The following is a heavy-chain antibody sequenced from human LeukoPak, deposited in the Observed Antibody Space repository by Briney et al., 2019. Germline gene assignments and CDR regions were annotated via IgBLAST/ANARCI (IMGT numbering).Heavy chain of an antibody. J-gene: IGHJ6*02. D-gene: IGHD2/OR15-2a*01. V-gene: IGHV3-11*01. CDR1: GFTFSDYY. CDR3: ASNRGAHYYYGMDV. Sequence: GPLRLSCAASGFTFSDYYMSWIRQAPGKGLEWVSYISSSGSTIYYADSVKGRFTISRDNAKNSLYLQMNSLRAEDTAVYYCASNRGAHYYYGMDVWGQGTTVTVSS. CDR2: ISSSGSTI.